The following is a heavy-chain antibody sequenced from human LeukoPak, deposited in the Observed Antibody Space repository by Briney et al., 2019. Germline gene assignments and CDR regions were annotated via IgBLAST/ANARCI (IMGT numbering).Heavy chain of an antibody. D-gene: IGHD6-19*01. CDR2: IYHSGST. CDR1: GGSISSGGYY. CDR3: ARLGYSSGWYPWIDP. J-gene: IGHJ5*02. Sequence: SETLSLTCTVSGGSISSGGYYWSWIRQPPGKGLEWIGYIYHSGSTYYNPSLKSRVTISVDRSKNQFSLKLNSVTAADTAVYYCARLGYSSGWYPWIDPWGQGTLVTVSS. V-gene: IGHV4-30-2*02.